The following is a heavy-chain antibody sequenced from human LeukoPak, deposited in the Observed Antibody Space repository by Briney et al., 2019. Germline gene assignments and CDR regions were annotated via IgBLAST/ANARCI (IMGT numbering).Heavy chain of an antibody. CDR1: GFTFSNYR. CDR3: ARYSSGWSIDY. V-gene: IGHV3-48*01. CDR2: ISSVSSSI. Sequence: GGSLRLSCAASGFTFSNYRMNWVRQAPGKGLELVSHISSVSSSIYYADSVKGRFTMSRDNAKNSLYPQMNSLRAEDTAVYHCARYSSGWSIDYWGQGSLVTVSS. D-gene: IGHD6-19*01. J-gene: IGHJ4*02.